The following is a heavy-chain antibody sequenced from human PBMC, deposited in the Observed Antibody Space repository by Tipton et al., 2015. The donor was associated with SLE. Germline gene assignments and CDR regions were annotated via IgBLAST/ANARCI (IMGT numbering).Heavy chain of an antibody. CDR1: GGSLSGYY. CDR2: INHSGST. Sequence: TLSLTCGVYGGSLSGYYWSWIRQPPGKGLEWIGEINHSGSTNYNPSLKSRVTISVDTSKTQFSLRLSSVTAADTAVYYCARALGDRWGQGTLVTVSS. CDR3: ARALGDR. D-gene: IGHD3-16*01. V-gene: IGHV4-34*01. J-gene: IGHJ4*02.